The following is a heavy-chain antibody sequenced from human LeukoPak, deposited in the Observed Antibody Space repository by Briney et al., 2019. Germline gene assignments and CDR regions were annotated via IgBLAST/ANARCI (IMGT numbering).Heavy chain of an antibody. CDR3: AKAGSRSIVGATGWFDP. J-gene: IGHJ5*02. CDR1: GFTFSSYA. D-gene: IGHD1-26*01. Sequence: PGRSLRLSCAASGFTFSSYAMNWVRQAPGKGLEWVAVISYDGSNKYYAGSVKGRFTISRDNAKNTLYLQMNSLRAEDTAVYYCAKAGSRSIVGATGWFDPWGQGTLVTVSS. CDR2: ISYDGSNK. V-gene: IGHV3-30*04.